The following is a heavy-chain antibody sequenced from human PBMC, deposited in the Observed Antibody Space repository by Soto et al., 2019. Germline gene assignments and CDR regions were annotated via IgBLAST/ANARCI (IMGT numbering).Heavy chain of an antibody. CDR3: AREGYSNYYYGMDV. J-gene: IGHJ6*02. CDR2: IYSGGST. D-gene: IGHD4-4*01. Sequence: PGGSLRLSCAASGFTVSSNYMSWVRQAPGKGLEWVSVIYSGGSTYYADSVKGRFTISRDNSKNTLYLQMNSLRAEDTAVYYYAREGYSNYYYGMDVWGQGTTVTVSS. CDR1: GFTVSSNY. V-gene: IGHV3-53*01.